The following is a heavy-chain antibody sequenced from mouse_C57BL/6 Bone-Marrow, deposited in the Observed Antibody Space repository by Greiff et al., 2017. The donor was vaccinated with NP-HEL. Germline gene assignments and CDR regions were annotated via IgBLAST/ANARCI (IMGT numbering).Heavy chain of an antibody. CDR2: INYDGSST. Sequence: EVMLVESEGGLVQPGSSMKLSCTASGFTFSDYYMAWVRQVPEKGLEWVANINYDGSSTYYLDSLKSRFIISRDNAKNILYLQMSSLKSEDTATYYCARASRNWDWYFDVWGTGTTVTVSS. D-gene: IGHD4-1*01. J-gene: IGHJ1*03. CDR3: ARASRNWDWYFDV. V-gene: IGHV5-16*01. CDR1: GFTFSDYY.